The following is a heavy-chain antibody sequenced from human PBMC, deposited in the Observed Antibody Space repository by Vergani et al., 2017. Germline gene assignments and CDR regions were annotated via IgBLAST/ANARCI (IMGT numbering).Heavy chain of an antibody. CDR2: INHTGST. CDR1: GESFSAYY. V-gene: IGHV4-34*01. Sequence: QVQLQQWGAGLLKPSETLSLTCAVYGESFSAYYWSWIRQPPGKGLEWIGEINHTGSTNYNPSLKSRVTISVDTSKNQLSLKLSSVNAADTAVYYCARGVIARTHNYYYGMDVWGQGTTVTVSS. D-gene: IGHD3-16*02. J-gene: IGHJ6*02. CDR3: ARGVIARTHNYYYGMDV.